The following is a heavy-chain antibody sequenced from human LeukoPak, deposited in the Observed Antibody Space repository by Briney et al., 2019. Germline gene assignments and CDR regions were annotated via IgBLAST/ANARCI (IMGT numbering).Heavy chain of an antibody. CDR1: GFTFSSYG. CDR3: ARSPSYYGSAHYFDY. V-gene: IGHV3-30*02. Sequence: GGSLRLSCAASGFTFSSYGMHWVRQAPGKGLEWVAFIRYDGSNKYYADSVKGRFTISRDNSKNTLFLQMNSLGAEDTAVYYCARSPSYYGSAHYFDYWGQGTLVTVSS. J-gene: IGHJ4*02. CDR2: IRYDGSNK. D-gene: IGHD3-10*01.